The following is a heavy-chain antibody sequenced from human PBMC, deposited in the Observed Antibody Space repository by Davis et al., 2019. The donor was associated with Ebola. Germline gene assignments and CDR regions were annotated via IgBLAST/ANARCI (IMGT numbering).Heavy chain of an antibody. CDR3: AKSWSTVATGWFDY. Sequence: GGSLRLSCAASGFTFSSYSMNWVRQAPGKGLEWVSSISSSSSYIYYADSVKGRFTISRDNSKNTLYLQMNSLRAEDTAVYYCAKSWSTVATGWFDYWGQGTLVTVSS. CDR1: GFTFSSYS. J-gene: IGHJ4*02. V-gene: IGHV3-21*04. D-gene: IGHD4-23*01. CDR2: ISSSSSYI.